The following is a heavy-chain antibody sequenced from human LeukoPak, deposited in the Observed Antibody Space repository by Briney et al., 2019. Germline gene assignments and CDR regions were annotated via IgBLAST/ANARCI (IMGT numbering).Heavy chain of an antibody. Sequence: SETLSLTCAVYGGSFSGYYWSWIRQPPGKGLEWIGEINHSGSTNYNPSLKSRVTISVDTSKNRFSLKLSSVTAADTAVYYCARAPPYGSGSYKGMDVWGKGTTVTVSS. CDR3: ARAPPYGSGSYKGMDV. CDR1: GGSFSGYY. D-gene: IGHD3-10*01. V-gene: IGHV4-34*01. J-gene: IGHJ6*04. CDR2: INHSGST.